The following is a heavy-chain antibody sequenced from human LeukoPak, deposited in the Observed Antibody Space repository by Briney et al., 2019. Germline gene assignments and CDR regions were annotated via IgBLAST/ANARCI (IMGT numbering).Heavy chain of an antibody. CDR2: FYYSGST. J-gene: IGHJ4*02. CDR1: GDSISSSNYY. V-gene: IGHV4-39*01. D-gene: IGHD3-22*01. Sequence: SETLSLTCTVSGDSISSSNYYWGWIRQPPGKGLQWIGNFYYSGSTYYNPSLKSRITISVDTSKNQFSLKLSSVTAADTAVYYCARTYYYDSSAQGIADYWGQGTLVTVSS. CDR3: ARTYYYDSSAQGIADY.